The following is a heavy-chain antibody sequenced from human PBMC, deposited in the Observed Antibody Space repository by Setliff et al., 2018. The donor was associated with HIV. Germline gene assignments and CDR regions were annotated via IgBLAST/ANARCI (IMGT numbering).Heavy chain of an antibody. D-gene: IGHD5-12*01. CDR2: IYYSGST. CDR3: ARAEMATIVAFDI. CDR1: DGSFSSDY. J-gene: IGHJ3*02. V-gene: IGHV4-59*01. Sequence: SETLSLTCTVSDGSFSSDYWTWIRQTPGKGLEWIGYIYYSGSTKYNPSLTSRVTISVDTSKNHFSLKLTFVTAADTAVYYCARAEMATIVAFDIWGQGTMVTVS.